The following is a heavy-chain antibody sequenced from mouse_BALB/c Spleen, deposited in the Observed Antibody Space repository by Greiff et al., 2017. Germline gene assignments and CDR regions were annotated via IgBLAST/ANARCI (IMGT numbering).Heavy chain of an antibody. Sequence: EVQRVESGPGLVKPSQSLSLTCTVTGYSITSDYAWYWIRQFPGNILGWLCYISYSGSTSYNPSLKSRITITRDTSKNQFFLQLNSVTTEDTATYYCASSGYVNYDAMDYWGQGTSVTVSA. V-gene: IGHV3-2*02. CDR2: ISYSGST. CDR1: GYSITSDYA. D-gene: IGHD3-1*01. CDR3: ASSGYVNYDAMDY. J-gene: IGHJ4*01.